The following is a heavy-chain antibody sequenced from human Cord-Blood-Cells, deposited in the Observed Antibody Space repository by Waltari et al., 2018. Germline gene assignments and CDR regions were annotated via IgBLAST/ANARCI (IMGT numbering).Heavy chain of an antibody. CDR1: GFPVSSNY. CDR3: ARDRVGWFDP. J-gene: IGHJ5*02. Sequence: EVQLVESGGGLVQPGGSLGLSCAASGFPVSSNYMIWVRQAPGKGLEWVSVLYSGGSTYYADSVKGRFTISRHNSKNTLYLQMNSLRAEDTAVYYCARDRVGWFDPWGQGTLVTVSS. V-gene: IGHV3-53*04. CDR2: LYSGGST.